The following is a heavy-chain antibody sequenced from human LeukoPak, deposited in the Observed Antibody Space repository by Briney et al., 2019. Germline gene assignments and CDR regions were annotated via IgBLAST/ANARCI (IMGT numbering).Heavy chain of an antibody. D-gene: IGHD3-9*01. Sequence: SETLSLTCTVSGGSISSYYWSWIRQPAGKGLEWIGRIYTSGSTNYNPSLKSRVTMSVDTSKNQFSLKLSSVTAADTAVYYCARVRYFDWTPIYYFDYWGQGTLVTVSS. CDR2: IYTSGST. CDR1: GGSISSYY. J-gene: IGHJ4*02. CDR3: ARVRYFDWTPIYYFDY. V-gene: IGHV4-4*07.